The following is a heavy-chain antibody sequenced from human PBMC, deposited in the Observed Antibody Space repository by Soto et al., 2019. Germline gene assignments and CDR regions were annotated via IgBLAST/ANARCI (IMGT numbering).Heavy chain of an antibody. V-gene: IGHV3-21*01. D-gene: IGHD1-1*01. J-gene: IGHJ3*02. Sequence: GGSLRLSCAASGFTFSSCSMNWVRQAPGKGLEWVSSISSSSSYIYYADSVKGRFTISRDNAKNSLYLQMNSLRAEDTAVYYCAREYNWSRDDAFDIWGQGTMVTVSS. CDR1: GFTFSSCS. CDR3: AREYNWSRDDAFDI. CDR2: ISSSSSYI.